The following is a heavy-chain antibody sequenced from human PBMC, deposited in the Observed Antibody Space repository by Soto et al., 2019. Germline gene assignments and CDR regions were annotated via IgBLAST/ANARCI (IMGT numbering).Heavy chain of an antibody. CDR2: VSDSGST. Sequence: QVQLQESGPGLVKPSETLSLTCAVSGDSISSSHWWSWVRQPPGEGLEWIGEVSDSGSTNYKPSLQRRVTISLDKAKNQVSLILRSVTAADTAVYYCARELLAFVAGDYWGQGTLVTVSS. CDR1: GDSISSSHW. V-gene: IGHV4-4*02. D-gene: IGHD6-19*01. J-gene: IGHJ4*02. CDR3: ARELLAFVAGDY.